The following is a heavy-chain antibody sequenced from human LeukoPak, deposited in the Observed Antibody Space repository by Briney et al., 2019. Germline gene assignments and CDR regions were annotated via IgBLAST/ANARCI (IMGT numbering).Heavy chain of an antibody. D-gene: IGHD6-13*01. J-gene: IGHJ6*02. CDR3: ARVSVTGSSWFYYYGMDV. V-gene: IGHV1-69*05. CDR2: IIPIFGTA. Sequence: SVKVSCKASGGTFSSYAISWVRQSPGQGLEWMGGIIPIFGTANYAQKFQGRVTITTDESTSTAYMELSSLRSEDTAVYYCARVSVTGSSWFYYYGMDVWGQGTTVTDSS. CDR1: GGTFSSYA.